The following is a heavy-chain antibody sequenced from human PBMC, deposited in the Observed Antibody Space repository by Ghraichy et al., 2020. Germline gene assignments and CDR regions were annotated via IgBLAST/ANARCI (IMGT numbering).Heavy chain of an antibody. CDR1: GFTFSSYA. CDR3: WGSGSQNYYYGMDV. V-gene: IGHV3-23*01. J-gene: IGHJ6*02. CDR2: ISGSGGST. D-gene: IGHD3-10*01. Sequence: GGSLRLSCAASGFTFSSYAMSWVRQAPGKGLEWVSAISGSGGSTYYADSVKGRFTISRDNSKNTLYLQMNSLRAEDTAVYYCWGSGSQNYYYGMDVWGQGTTVTVSS.